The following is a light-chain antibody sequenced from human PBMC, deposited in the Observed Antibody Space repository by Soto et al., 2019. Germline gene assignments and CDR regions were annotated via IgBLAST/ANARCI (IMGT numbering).Light chain of an antibody. Sequence: DIVMTQSPATLSVSPGERATLSCRASQSVSNNYLAWYQQKPGQAPRLILYDTSFTATGIPDRLSGSGSGTDFTLTIRRLDPEDFAVYYCQQYGSSPSFGQGTKVDIK. CDR2: DTS. CDR1: QSVSNNY. CDR3: QQYGSSPS. V-gene: IGKV3-20*01. J-gene: IGKJ1*01.